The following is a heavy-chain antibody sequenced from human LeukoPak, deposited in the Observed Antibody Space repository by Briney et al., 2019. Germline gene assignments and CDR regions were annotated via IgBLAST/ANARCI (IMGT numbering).Heavy chain of an antibody. J-gene: IGHJ4*02. CDR1: GGTFSSYA. CDR3: ARCSPGDSSNFYAVLQY. CDR2: IIPVFGTT. D-gene: IGHD3-22*01. Sequence: SVKVSCKASGGTFSSYAVSWVRLTPGQGLEWLGGIIPVFGTTTYAQKFQAKVTMTADKSTNTAYLEIRSLTSDDTAVYYCARCSPGDSSNFYAVLQYWGQGTQVTVST. V-gene: IGHV1-69*06.